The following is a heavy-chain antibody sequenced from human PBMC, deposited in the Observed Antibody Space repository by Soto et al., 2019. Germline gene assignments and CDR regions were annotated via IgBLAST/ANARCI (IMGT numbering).Heavy chain of an antibody. D-gene: IGHD1-1*01. CDR2: ISATGGTT. J-gene: IGHJ3*01. CDR3: SRVYNNAFGF. V-gene: IGHV3-23*01. Sequence: GGSLRLSCAASGFNFRGYAISWVRQAPGKGLEWVSGISATGGTTYYVDSVKGRFTISRENSKNTLYLQMNSLRAGDTAVYYCSRVYNNAFGFWGQGTMVPVSS. CDR1: GFNFRGYA.